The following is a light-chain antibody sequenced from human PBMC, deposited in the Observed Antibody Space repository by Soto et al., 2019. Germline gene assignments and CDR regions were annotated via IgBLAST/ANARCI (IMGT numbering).Light chain of an antibody. V-gene: IGKV1-27*01. Sequence: DIQMTQSPSSLSASVGDRVTITCRASQGITDYLVWYQQKPGKVPKLLIYAASTLQSGVPSRFSGSGSGTDFTLTISSLQPEDVAAYDCEKYNSAPRTFGQGTKVEIK. CDR2: AAS. CDR1: QGITDY. J-gene: IGKJ1*01. CDR3: EKYNSAPRT.